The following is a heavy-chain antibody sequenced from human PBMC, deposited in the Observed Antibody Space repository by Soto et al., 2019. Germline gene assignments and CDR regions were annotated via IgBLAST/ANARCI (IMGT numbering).Heavy chain of an antibody. V-gene: IGHV4-34*01. Sequence: SETLSLTCAVYGGSFSGYYWSWIRQPPGKGLEWIGEINHSGSTNYNPSLKSRVTISVDTSKNQFSLKLSSVTAADTAVYYCARGPPKYSSSWYWFDPWGQGTLVTAPQ. J-gene: IGHJ5*02. CDR2: INHSGST. CDR3: ARGPPKYSSSWYWFDP. D-gene: IGHD6-13*01. CDR1: GGSFSGYY.